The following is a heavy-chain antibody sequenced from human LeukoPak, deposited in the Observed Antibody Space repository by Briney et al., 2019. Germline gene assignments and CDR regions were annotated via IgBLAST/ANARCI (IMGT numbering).Heavy chain of an antibody. D-gene: IGHD6-13*01. CDR3: ARGPDRSSWYGSVGF. Sequence: ASVKVSCKASGYTFTGYYMHWVRQAPGQGLEWMGWINPNSGGTNYAQKFQGRVTMTRDTSISTAYMELSRLRSDDTAVYYCARGPDRSSWYGSVGFWGQGTLVNVSS. CDR2: INPNSGGT. J-gene: IGHJ4*02. CDR1: GYTFTGYY. V-gene: IGHV1-2*02.